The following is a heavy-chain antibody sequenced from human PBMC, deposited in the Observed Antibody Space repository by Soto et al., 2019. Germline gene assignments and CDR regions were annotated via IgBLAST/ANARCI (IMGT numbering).Heavy chain of an antibody. J-gene: IGHJ4*02. CDR1: GFTFSSFA. CDR2: ISFNGGDK. Sequence: QVQLVESGGGVVQPGGSLRLSCAASGFTFSSFAMHWVRQAPGQGLEWVSVISFNGGDKYYQDSVEGRFTISRDNSENTLYLEMNTLRPEDTAVYFCARRTAVGAHFDFWGRGTLVTVSS. CDR3: ARRTAVGAHFDF. D-gene: IGHD6-19*01. V-gene: IGHV3-30-3*01.